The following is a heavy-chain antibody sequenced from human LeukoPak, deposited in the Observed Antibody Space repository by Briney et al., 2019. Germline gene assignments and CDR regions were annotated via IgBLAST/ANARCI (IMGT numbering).Heavy chain of an antibody. CDR1: GGSISSYY. D-gene: IGHD1-14*01. CDR2: IYYSGST. CDR3: AREIPHTRIDP. V-gene: IGHV4-59*01. Sequence: PETLSLTCTVSGGSISSYYWSWIRQPPGKGLEWIGYIYYSGSTNYNPSLKSRVTISVDTSKNQFSLKLSSVTAADTAVYYCAREIPHTRIDPWGQGTLVTVSS. J-gene: IGHJ5*02.